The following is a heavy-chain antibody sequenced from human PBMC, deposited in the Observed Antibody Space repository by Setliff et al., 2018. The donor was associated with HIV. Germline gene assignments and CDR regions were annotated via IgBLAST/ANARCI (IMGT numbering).Heavy chain of an antibody. D-gene: IGHD6-13*01. CDR3: ARHRHTAAGTLDASDI. CDR2: IHPVDSDT. V-gene: IGHV5-51*01. J-gene: IGHJ3*02. Sequence: GESLKISCKGSGYSFTSNWIGWVRQMPGKGLEWMGIIHPVDSDTRYSPSFQGQVTISADKSISTAYLQWSTLKASDTAIYYRARHRHTAAGTLDASDIWGQGTVGTVS. CDR1: GYSFTSNW.